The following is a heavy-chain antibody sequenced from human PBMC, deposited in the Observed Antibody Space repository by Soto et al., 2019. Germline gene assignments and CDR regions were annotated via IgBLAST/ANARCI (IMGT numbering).Heavy chain of an antibody. CDR2: INPKSRGT. CDR3: ARVTLKAGNWFDP. J-gene: IGHJ5*02. V-gene: IGHV1-2*02. Sequence: QVQLVQSGAEVKKPGASGKVSCKASGSTFTDYFIHWVRQAPGQGFEWMGWINPKSRGTNYAQKFQGRVTMTRDTSNSTAYMELRGLRSDDTAVYYCARVTLKAGNWFDPWGQGTLVTVSS. CDR1: GSTFTDYF.